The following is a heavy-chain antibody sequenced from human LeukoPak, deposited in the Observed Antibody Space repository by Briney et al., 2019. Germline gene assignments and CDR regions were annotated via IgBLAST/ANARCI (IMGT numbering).Heavy chain of an antibody. CDR1: GFTFSSYS. J-gene: IGHJ4*02. CDR2: ISSSGNSI. V-gene: IGHV3-21*01. D-gene: IGHD2-21*02. Sequence: PGGSLRLSCAASGFTFSSYSMNWVRQAPGKGPEWVSSISSSGNSIYYADSVKGRFTISRDNAKNSLYLQMNSPRAEDTAVYYCARAAYCGGDCYSEGEHFDYWGQGTPVTVSS. CDR3: ARAAYCGGDCYSEGEHFDY.